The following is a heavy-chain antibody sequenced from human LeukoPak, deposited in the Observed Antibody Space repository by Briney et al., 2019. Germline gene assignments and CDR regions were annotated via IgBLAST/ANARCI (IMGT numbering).Heavy chain of an antibody. V-gene: IGHV1-2*02. CDR2: ISPNTGAT. CDR3: AYFGPFNNCCDP. D-gene: IGHD2-21*01. CDR1: GYTSSDYY. J-gene: IGHJ5*02. Sequence: AASLKVSCKASGYTSSDYYIHWVRQAPGQGLEWMGWISPNTGATNYAQSFQSRVTMTRDTSISTAYMELSRLRSDDTAVYYCAYFGPFNNCCDPWGQGALVTVSS.